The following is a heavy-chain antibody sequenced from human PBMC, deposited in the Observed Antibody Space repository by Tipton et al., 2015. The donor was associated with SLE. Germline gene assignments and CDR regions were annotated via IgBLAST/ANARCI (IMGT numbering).Heavy chain of an antibody. CDR2: VSNDGSST. CDR1: GFTFSSHW. V-gene: IGHV3-74*01. Sequence: GSLRLSCTASGFTFSSHWMHWVRQDPGKGLVWVSRVSNDGSSTAYADSVKGRFVISRDNAKNTLFLQMNSLRGEDTAIYYCARGYCSGGSCFDAFDIWGQGTMVTVSS. J-gene: IGHJ3*02. D-gene: IGHD2-15*01. CDR3: ARGYCSGGSCFDAFDI.